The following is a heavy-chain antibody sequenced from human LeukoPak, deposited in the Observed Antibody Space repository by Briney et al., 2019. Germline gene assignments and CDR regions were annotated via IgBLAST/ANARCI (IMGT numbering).Heavy chain of an antibody. CDR3: ARVGRIMILYYFGY. J-gene: IGHJ4*02. Sequence: GGSLRLSCAASGFTFSSYAMSWVRQAPGKGLEWVSAISGSGSSTYYAGSVKGRFTISRDNSKDTLYLHMNSLRAEDTALYYCARVGRIMILYYFGYWGQGTLVTVSS. CDR1: GFTFSSYA. D-gene: IGHD3-9*01. V-gene: IGHV3-23*01. CDR2: ISGSGSST.